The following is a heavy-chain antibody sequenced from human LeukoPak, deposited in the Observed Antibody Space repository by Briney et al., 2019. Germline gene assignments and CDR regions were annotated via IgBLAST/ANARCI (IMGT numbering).Heavy chain of an antibody. D-gene: IGHD3-16*02. CDR2: IYHSGST. J-gene: IGHJ4*02. CDR1: GYSISSGYY. V-gene: IGHV4-38-2*02. CDR3: AAPNFGGVISTSHYYFDY. Sequence: PSETLSLTCTVSGYSISSGYYWGWIRQPPGKGLEWIGSIYHSGSTYYNPSLKSRVTISVDTSKNQFSLKLSSVTAADTAVYYCAAPNFGGVISTSHYYFDYWGQGTLVTVSS.